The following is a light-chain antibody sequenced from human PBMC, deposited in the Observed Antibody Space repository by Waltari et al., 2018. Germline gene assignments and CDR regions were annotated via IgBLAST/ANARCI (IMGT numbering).Light chain of an antibody. CDR2: DAS. CDR3: QQYENFPYS. V-gene: IGKV1-33*01. CDR1: QDIYNY. Sequence: DVQLTQSPSSLSASVGPRVTITCQASQDIYNYLNWFQQKPGKAPKLLIYDASNLETGVPSRFSGSRSGTDFTFTISSLQPEDVATYYCQQYENFPYSFGQGTKLEIK. J-gene: IGKJ2*03.